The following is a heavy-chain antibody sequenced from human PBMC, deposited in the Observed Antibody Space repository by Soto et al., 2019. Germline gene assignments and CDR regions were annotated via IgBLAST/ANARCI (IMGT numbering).Heavy chain of an antibody. CDR1: GGSISSGGYY. V-gene: IGHV4-31*03. CDR3: ARELRNHYYYYRMDV. Sequence: QVQLQESGPGLVKPSQTLSLTCTVSGGSISSGGYYWSWIRQHPGKGLEWIGYIYYSGSTYYNPSHKSRVTISVDTSKNQCSLKLSSVTAADTAVYYCARELRNHYYYYRMDVWGQGTTVTVSS. D-gene: IGHD1-1*01. CDR2: IYYSGST. J-gene: IGHJ6*02.